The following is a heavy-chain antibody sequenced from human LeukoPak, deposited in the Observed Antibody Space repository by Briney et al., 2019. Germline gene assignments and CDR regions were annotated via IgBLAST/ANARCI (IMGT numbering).Heavy chain of an antibody. CDR2: ISYDGTTE. Sequence: GGSLRLSCAASGFTFSSYAMHWVRQAPGKGLEWVAFISYDGTTEDYADSVKGRFTISRDNSKNTLYLQMNSLRADDTAVYYCARDSWGADYWGQGTLVTVSS. CDR3: ARDSWGADY. CDR1: GFTFSSYA. D-gene: IGHD3-16*01. V-gene: IGHV3-30-3*01. J-gene: IGHJ4*02.